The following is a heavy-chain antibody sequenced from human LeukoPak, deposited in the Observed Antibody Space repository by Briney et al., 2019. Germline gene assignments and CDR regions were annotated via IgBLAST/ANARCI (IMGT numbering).Heavy chain of an antibody. CDR3: AKDGGGDTAMPNPYYMDV. CDR2: ISYDGSNK. V-gene: IGHV3-30*18. J-gene: IGHJ6*03. D-gene: IGHD5-18*01. CDR1: GFTFSSYG. Sequence: PGGSLRLSCAASGFTFSSYGMHWVRQAPGKGLEWVAVISYDGSNKYYADSVKGRFTISRDNSKNTLYLQMNSLRAEDTAVYYCAKDGGGDTAMPNPYYMDVWGKGTTVTVSS.